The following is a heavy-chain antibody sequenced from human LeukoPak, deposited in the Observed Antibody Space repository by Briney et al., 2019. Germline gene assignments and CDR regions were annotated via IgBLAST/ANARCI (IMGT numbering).Heavy chain of an antibody. CDR1: GFTFSSYA. J-gene: IGHJ4*02. CDR2: ISGSGGST. CDR3: ARPYCSSTSCYGFLEY. D-gene: IGHD2-2*01. Sequence: PGGSLRLSCAASGFTFSSYAMSWVRQAPGKGLEWVSAISGSGGSTYYADSVKGRFTISRDNAKNSLYLQMNSLRAEDTAVYYCARPYCSSTSCYGFLEYWGQGALFTVSP. V-gene: IGHV3-23*01.